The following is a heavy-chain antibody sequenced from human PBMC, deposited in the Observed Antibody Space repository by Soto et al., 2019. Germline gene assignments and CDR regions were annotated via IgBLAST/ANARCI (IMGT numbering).Heavy chain of an antibody. V-gene: IGHV3-23*01. CDR1: GFTFSSYA. Sequence: PGGSLILSCAASGFTFSSYAMSWVRQAPGKGLEWVSSFSGSAGSTFYADSVKGRFTISRDNSKNTLYLQMNSLRAEDTAVYYCAKDFGSTVSGYMDVWGKGTTVTVSS. CDR3: AKDFGSTVSGYMDV. D-gene: IGHD4-4*01. J-gene: IGHJ6*03. CDR2: FSGSAGST.